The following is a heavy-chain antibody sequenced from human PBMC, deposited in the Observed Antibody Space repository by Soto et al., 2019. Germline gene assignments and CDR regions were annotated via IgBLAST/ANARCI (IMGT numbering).Heavy chain of an antibody. D-gene: IGHD1-1*01. Sequence: QLQLQESGSGLVKPSQTLSLTCAVSGGSITSGGFSWSWIRQPPGKGLEWIGYIFQSGSPSYTPSLKSRVTTSVERSKNQFFLRLSSVTAADTAVYFCARDRNGLGGIDYWGQGTLVTVSS. CDR2: IFQSGSP. J-gene: IGHJ4*02. CDR3: ARDRNGLGGIDY. V-gene: IGHV4-30-2*01. CDR1: GGSITSGGFS.